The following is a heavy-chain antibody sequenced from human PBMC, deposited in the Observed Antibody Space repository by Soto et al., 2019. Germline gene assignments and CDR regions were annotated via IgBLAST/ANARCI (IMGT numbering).Heavy chain of an antibody. J-gene: IGHJ6*02. D-gene: IGHD4-17*01. CDR3: AREADYGGPFSDYYYGMDV. V-gene: IGHV4-34*01. Sequence: PSEPLPLTAAAYGGSFSGYSWSWVRQPPGRGLEWIGEINHSGSTNYNPSLKSRVTISVDMSKNQFSLKLSSVAAADTAVYYCAREADYGGPFSDYYYGMDVWDQETPFPLAS. CDR2: INHSGST. CDR1: GGSFSGYS.